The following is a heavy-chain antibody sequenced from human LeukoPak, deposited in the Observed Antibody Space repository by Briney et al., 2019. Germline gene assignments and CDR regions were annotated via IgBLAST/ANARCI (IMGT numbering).Heavy chain of an antibody. CDR1: GYPISSGYY. D-gene: IGHD1-26*01. J-gene: IGHJ4*02. V-gene: IGHV4-38-2*01. Sequence: PSETLSLTCVVSGYPISSGYYWGWIRQPPGKGLEWIGSIYHSGSTYYNPSLKSRVTISVDTSKNQFSLKLSSVTAADTAVYYCARNANRGSTFDYWGQGTLVTVSS. CDR3: ARNANRGSTFDY. CDR2: IYHSGST.